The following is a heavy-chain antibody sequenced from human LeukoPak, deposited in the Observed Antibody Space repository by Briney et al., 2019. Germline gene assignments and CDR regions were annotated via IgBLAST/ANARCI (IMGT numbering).Heavy chain of an antibody. CDR2: INHNGNVN. CDR1: GFTFSSYF. Sequence: GGSLRLSCAVSGFTFSSYFMSWVRQAPGKGLEWVASINHNGNVNYYVDSVKGRFTISRDNAKNSLYLQMSNLRAEDTAVYFCARGGGLDVWGQGATVTVSS. CDR3: ARGGGLDV. D-gene: IGHD2-15*01. V-gene: IGHV3-7*03. J-gene: IGHJ6*02.